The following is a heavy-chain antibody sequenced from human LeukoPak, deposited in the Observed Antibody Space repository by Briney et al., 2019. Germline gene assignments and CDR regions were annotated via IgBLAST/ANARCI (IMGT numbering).Heavy chain of an antibody. Sequence: GGSLRLSCVASGFTFSSYGMHWVRQAPGKGLEWVAFIRYDGSNKYYADSVKGRFTISRDNSKNTLYLQMNSLIAEDTAVYYCAKQHDILTGYSIDYWGQGALVTVS. V-gene: IGHV3-30*02. CDR2: IRYDGSNK. J-gene: IGHJ4*02. D-gene: IGHD3-9*01. CDR3: AKQHDILTGYSIDY. CDR1: GFTFSSYG.